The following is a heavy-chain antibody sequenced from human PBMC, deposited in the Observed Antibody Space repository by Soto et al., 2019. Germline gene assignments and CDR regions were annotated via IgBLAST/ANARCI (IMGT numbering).Heavy chain of an antibody. CDR3: VRTSLVVAVATREDF. D-gene: IGHD2-15*01. CDR1: GFTFSNYW. J-gene: IGHJ4*02. V-gene: IGHV3-74*01. Sequence: EVQLVESGGGLVQPGASLRLSCAASGFTFSNYWMHWVRQAPGKGLVWVSRIDSDGSRITYADFVKGRFTISRDNAKNTVYLHMNSLTAEDTAVYYCVRTSLVVAVATREDFWGQGTLVTVSS. CDR2: IDSDGSRI.